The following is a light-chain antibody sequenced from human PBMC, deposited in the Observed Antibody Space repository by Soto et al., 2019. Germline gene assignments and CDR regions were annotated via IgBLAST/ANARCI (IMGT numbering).Light chain of an antibody. V-gene: IGLV3-1*01. CDR3: QAWDSSTRVV. CDR2: QDS. Sequence: SYELTQPPSVSVSPGQTASITCSGDKLGDKYACWYQQKPGQSPVLVIYQDSKRPSGIPERFSGSNSGNTATLTISGTQAMVEADYYCQAWDSSTRVVFGGGTKVTVL. CDR1: KLGDKY. J-gene: IGLJ2*01.